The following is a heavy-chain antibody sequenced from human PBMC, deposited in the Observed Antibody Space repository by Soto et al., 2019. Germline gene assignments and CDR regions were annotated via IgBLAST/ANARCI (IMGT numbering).Heavy chain of an antibody. Sequence: QVQLVQSGAEVKKPGSSVKVSCKASGGTFSSYAISWVRQAPGQGLEWMGGLIPIFGTANYAPKFQGRVTITADESTSTAYMELSSLRSEDTAVYYCARPQGYCISSSCPNWYFDLWGRGTLVTVSS. D-gene: IGHD2-2*01. V-gene: IGHV1-69*12. CDR2: LIPIFGTA. CDR1: GGTFSSYA. CDR3: ARPQGYCISSSCPNWYFDL. J-gene: IGHJ2*01.